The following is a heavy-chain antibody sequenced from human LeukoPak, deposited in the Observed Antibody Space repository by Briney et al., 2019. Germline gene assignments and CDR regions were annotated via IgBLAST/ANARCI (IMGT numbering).Heavy chain of an antibody. J-gene: IGHJ4*02. D-gene: IGHD3-22*01. CDR2: INSDGSST. V-gene: IGHV3-74*01. CDR1: GFTFSGYW. Sequence: PGGSLRLSCAASGFTFSGYWTHWVRQAPGKGLVWVSRINSDGSSTSYADSVKGRFTISRDNAKNTLYLQMNSLRAEDTAVYYCATLDYYDSTSPHDYWGQGTLVTVSS. CDR3: ATLDYYDSTSPHDY.